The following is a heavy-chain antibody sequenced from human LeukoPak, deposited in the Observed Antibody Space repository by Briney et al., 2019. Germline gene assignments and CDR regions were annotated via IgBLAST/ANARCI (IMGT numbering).Heavy chain of an antibody. Sequence: PGGSLRLSCAASGFTFSNYDMNWVRQAPGKGLEWVSSISSSSSYIYYADSVEGRFTISRDNAKNSLFLQMNSLRAEDTAVYYCAGGYCSSTSCHPGYYYYGMDVWGQGTTVTVSS. V-gene: IGHV3-21*01. D-gene: IGHD2-2*01. CDR3: AGGYCSSTSCHPGYYYYGMDV. J-gene: IGHJ6*02. CDR2: ISSSSSYI. CDR1: GFTFSNYD.